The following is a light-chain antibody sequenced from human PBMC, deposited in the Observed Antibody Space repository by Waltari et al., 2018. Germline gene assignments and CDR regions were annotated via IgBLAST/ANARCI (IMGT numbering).Light chain of an antibody. CDR1: SSDLGGYNY. CDR3: SSYTSNSRV. CDR2: EVS. J-gene: IGLJ3*02. Sequence: QSALTQPASVSGSPGQSITISCTGTSSDLGGYNYLSWYQHHPGKAPKLIIYEVSNRPSGVSNRFSGSKSGNTASLTISGLQAEDEADYYCSSYTSNSRVFGAGTKLTVL. V-gene: IGLV2-14*01.